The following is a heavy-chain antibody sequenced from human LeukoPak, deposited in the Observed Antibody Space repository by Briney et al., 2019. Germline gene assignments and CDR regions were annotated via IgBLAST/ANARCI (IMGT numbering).Heavy chain of an antibody. D-gene: IGHD3-22*01. CDR1: GGSISTYY. V-gene: IGHV4-59*12. CDR2: IYHSGDT. Sequence: SETLSLTCTVSGGSISTYYWSWIRQPPGKGLEWIGHIYHSGDTNYNSSLKSRVTISVDTSKNQFSLKLSSVTAADTAVYYCAGRIDSSGYYYYAFDIWGQGTMVTVSS. J-gene: IGHJ3*02. CDR3: AGRIDSSGYYYYAFDI.